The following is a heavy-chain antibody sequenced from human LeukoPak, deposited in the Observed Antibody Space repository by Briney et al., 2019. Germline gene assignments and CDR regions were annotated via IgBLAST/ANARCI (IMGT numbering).Heavy chain of an antibody. CDR2: IKQDGSEK. V-gene: IGHV3-7*01. CDR3: ARESRGLAVPTENWFDP. J-gene: IGHJ5*02. D-gene: IGHD2-2*01. Sequence: GGSLRLSCAASGFTFSSYWMSWVRQAPGKGLEWVANIKQDGSEKYYVDSVKGRFTISRDNAKNSLYLQMNSLRAEDTAVYYSARESRGLAVPTENWFDPWGQGTLVTVSS. CDR1: GFTFSSYW.